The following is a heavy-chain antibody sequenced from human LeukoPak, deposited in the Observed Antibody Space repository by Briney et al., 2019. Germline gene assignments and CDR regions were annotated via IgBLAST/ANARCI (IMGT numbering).Heavy chain of an antibody. Sequence: SETLSLTCAVYGGSFSSYYWGWIRQPPGKGLEWIGSIYYSGSTYYNPSLKSRVTISVDTSKNQFSLKLSSVTAADTAVYYCARLDGGGDYWGQGTLVTVSS. CDR1: GGSFSSYY. CDR2: IYYSGST. D-gene: IGHD3-16*01. V-gene: IGHV4-39*01. J-gene: IGHJ4*02. CDR3: ARLDGGGDY.